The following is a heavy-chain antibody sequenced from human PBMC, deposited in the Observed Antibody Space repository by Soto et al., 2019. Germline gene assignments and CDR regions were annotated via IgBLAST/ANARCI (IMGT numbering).Heavy chain of an antibody. CDR3: ARGDRGGSGSPASYYYSGLDV. Sequence: DVQVLESGGALVQPGGSLRLSCAASGFTFNSYAMSWVRQAPGKGLEWVSSVSAGGDMTYYSDSVKGRFTISRDNSNNALFLQMNGLRIEDTALYYCARGDRGGSGSPASYYYSGLDVWGQGTTVTVS. V-gene: IGHV3-23*01. D-gene: IGHD3-10*01. CDR1: GFTFNSYA. J-gene: IGHJ6*02. CDR2: VSAGGDMT.